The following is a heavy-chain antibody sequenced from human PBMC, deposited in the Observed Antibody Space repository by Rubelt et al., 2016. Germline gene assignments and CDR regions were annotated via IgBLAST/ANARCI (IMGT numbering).Heavy chain of an antibody. J-gene: IGHJ4*02. D-gene: IGHD6-19*01. V-gene: IGHV1-3*01. Sequence: GHRPEWMGWINGGNGNTKYSQKFQGRVIISRDTSASTAYMEVSSLRPEDTAVYYCARASSGWEIDYWGQGTLVTVSS. CDR3: ARASSGWEIDY. CDR2: INGGNGNT.